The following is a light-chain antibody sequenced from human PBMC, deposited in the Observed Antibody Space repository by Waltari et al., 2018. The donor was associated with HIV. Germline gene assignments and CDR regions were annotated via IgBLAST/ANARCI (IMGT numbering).Light chain of an antibody. V-gene: IGLV3-1*01. J-gene: IGLJ1*01. CDR2: QDT. CDR1: ALRGNS. Sequence: YDLPPPPSVSVASAEKSTTTPSGDALRGNSARWYQQTPGQSPKLVISQDTKRPSGIPDRFSGSISGDTATLTISETQSMDEAVYYCQVWGSKTAYVFGPGTKVTVL. CDR3: QVWGSKTAYV.